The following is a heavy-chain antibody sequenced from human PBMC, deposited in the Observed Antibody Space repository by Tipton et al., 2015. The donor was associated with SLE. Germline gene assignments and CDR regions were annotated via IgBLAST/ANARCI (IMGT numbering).Heavy chain of an antibody. CDR3: ARLVAVAGYYFDY. CDR2: IKQDGSEK. Sequence: SLRLSCAASGFTFSSYWMSWVRQAPGKGLEWVANIKQDGSEKYYVDSVKGRCTISRDNAKNSLYLQMNSLRAEDTAVYYCARLVAVAGYYFDYWGQGTLVTVSS. CDR1: GFTFSSYW. D-gene: IGHD6-19*01. J-gene: IGHJ4*02. V-gene: IGHV3-7*01.